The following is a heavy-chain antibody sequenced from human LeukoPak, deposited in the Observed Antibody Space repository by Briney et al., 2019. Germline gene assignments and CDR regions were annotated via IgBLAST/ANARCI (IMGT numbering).Heavy chain of an antibody. J-gene: IGHJ3*02. V-gene: IGHV4-31*03. Sequence: PSQTLSLTCTVSGGSISSGGYYWSWIRQHPGKGLEWIGYIYYSGSTYYNPSLKSRVTISVDTSKNQFSLKLSSVTAADTAVYYCASVDIVATQHCSGGSCYHAFDIWGQGTMVTVSS. CDR1: GGSISSGGYY. CDR3: ASVDIVATQHCSGGSCYHAFDI. CDR2: IYYSGST. D-gene: IGHD2-15*01.